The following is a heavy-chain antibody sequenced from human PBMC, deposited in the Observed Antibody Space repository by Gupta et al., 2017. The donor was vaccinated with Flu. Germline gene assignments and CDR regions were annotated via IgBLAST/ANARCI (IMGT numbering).Heavy chain of an antibody. Sequence: EVQLLESGGGSVQPGGSLRISCVASGITFGRYAISWVRQAPGKGLEWVAGTTSRGTISYYGDSVKGRFTISRDNLKDTLYLQMTSLRGEDSAVYYCAKGGYGTNGFDIWGQGTVVHVSS. V-gene: IGHV3-23*05. CDR3: AKGGYGTNGFDI. D-gene: IGHD1-7*01. CDR1: GITFGRYA. CDR2: TTSRGTIS. J-gene: IGHJ3*02.